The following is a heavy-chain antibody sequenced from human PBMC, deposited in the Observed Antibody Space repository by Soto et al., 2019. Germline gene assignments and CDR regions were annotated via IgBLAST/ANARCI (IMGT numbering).Heavy chain of an antibody. D-gene: IGHD1-26*01. CDR3: ARDPQYSGSLSEGGDAFAI. J-gene: IGHJ3*02. V-gene: IGHV1-18*01. CDR2: ISGYNGNI. Sequence: QVQLVQSEPEVKKPGASVKVSCKTSGYTFTSCGVSWVRQAPGQGLEWMGWISGYNGNIKYAQKFQGRVTMTADTFTSTAYMELRSLRCDDTAVFYCARDPQYSGSLSEGGDAFAIWGQGTMVTVSS. CDR1: GYTFTSCG.